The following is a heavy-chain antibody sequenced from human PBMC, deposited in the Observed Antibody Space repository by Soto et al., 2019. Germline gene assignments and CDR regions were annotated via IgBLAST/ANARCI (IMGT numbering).Heavy chain of an antibody. CDR3: ASRSGSYRDAFDI. CDR1: GYSFTSYW. V-gene: IGHV5-51*01. D-gene: IGHD1-26*01. Sequence: GESLKISCKGSGYSFTSYWIGWVRQMPGKGLEWMGIIYPGDSDTRYSPSFQGQVTISADKSISTAYLQWSSLKASDTAMYYGASRSGSYRDAFDIWGQGTMVTVSS. CDR2: IYPGDSDT. J-gene: IGHJ3*02.